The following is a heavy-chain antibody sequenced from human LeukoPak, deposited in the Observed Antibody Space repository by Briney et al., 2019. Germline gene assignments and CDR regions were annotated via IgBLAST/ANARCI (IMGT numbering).Heavy chain of an antibody. Sequence: GGSLRLSCAASGFTFSSYWMSWVRQAPGKGLELVANIKQDGIETYYVDSVKGRFTISRDNAKNSLYLQMNSLRAEDTAVYYCARDRGRNWFDTWGQGTLVTVSS. V-gene: IGHV3-7*05. CDR1: GFTFSSYW. CDR3: ARDRGRNWFDT. D-gene: IGHD1-26*01. CDR2: IKQDGIET. J-gene: IGHJ5*02.